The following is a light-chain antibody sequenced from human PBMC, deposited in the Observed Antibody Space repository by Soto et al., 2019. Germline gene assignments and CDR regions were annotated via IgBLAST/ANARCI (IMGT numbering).Light chain of an antibody. V-gene: IGLV1-40*01. CDR3: QSYDSRLSGSVV. Sequence: QSVLTHPPSVSGAPGQRVTISCTGSSSNIGAGYDVHWYQQLPGTAPKLLIYGNSNRPSGVPDRFSGSKSGTSASLAITGLQAEDEADYYCQSYDSRLSGSVVFGGGTKLTVL. CDR1: SSNIGAGYD. J-gene: IGLJ2*01. CDR2: GNS.